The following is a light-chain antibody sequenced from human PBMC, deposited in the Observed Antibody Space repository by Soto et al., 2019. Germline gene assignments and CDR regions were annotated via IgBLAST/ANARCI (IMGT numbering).Light chain of an antibody. CDR2: KAS. J-gene: IGKJ1*01. CDR3: QQYNSYSQT. Sequence: QMTQSPSTLSASVGDRVTITCQASQTISNWLAWYQQKPGKAPKLLIYKASTLESGVPSRFSGSGSGTEFTLTISSLQPEDFATYYCQQYNSYSQTFGQGTKVDIK. CDR1: QTISNW. V-gene: IGKV1-5*03.